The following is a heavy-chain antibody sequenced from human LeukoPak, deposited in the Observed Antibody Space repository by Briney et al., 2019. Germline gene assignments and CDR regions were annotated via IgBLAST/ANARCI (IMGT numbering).Heavy chain of an antibody. V-gene: IGHV3-66*01. J-gene: IGHJ4*02. Sequence: GRSLRLSCAASGFTVSSNYMSWVRQAPGKGLEWVSVIYSGGSTYYADSVKGRFTISRDDSKNTLYLQMNSLRAEDTAVYYCARERYGSGSYYNDYWGQGTLVTVSS. CDR2: IYSGGST. D-gene: IGHD3-10*01. CDR3: ARERYGSGSYYNDY. CDR1: GFTVSSNY.